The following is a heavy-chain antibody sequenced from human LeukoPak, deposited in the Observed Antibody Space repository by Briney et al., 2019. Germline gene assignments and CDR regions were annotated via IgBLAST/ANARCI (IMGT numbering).Heavy chain of an antibody. V-gene: IGHV4-39*07. J-gene: IGHJ4*02. CDR1: GGSISNTNYY. CDR3: AGAPSTGGVFFDY. CDR2: IYYSGNN. Sequence: PSETLSLTCTVSGGSISNTNYYWGWIRQPPGKGLEWIGNIYYSGNNYHNPSLKSRVTISIDTSKNQFSLKLSSVTAADTAVYYCAGAPSTGGVFFDYWGQGTLVTVSS. D-gene: IGHD5/OR15-5a*01.